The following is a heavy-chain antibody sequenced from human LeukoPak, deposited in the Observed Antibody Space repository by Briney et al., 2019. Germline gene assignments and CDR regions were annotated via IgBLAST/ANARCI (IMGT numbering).Heavy chain of an antibody. CDR2: IYHSGSA. CDR1: GGSISSNNW. V-gene: IGHV4-4*02. J-gene: IGHJ4*01. CDR3: ARAPGHYYDSSGYYXXDX. Sequence: SGTLSLTCGVSGGSISSNNWWSWVRQPPGQGLEWIGEIYHSGSANYNPSLKSRVTISVDTSKNQFSLKLSSVTAADTAVYYCARAPGHYYDSSGYYXXDXWGXXXLVTVSS. D-gene: IGHD3-22*01.